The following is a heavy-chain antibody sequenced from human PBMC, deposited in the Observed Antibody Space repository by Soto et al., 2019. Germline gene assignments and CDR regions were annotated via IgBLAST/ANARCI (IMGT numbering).Heavy chain of an antibody. CDR1: GFTFSSYA. D-gene: IGHD2-15*01. CDR2: ISGSGGST. Sequence: EVQLLESGGGLVQPGGSLRLSCAASGFTFSSYAMSWVRQAPGKGLEWVSAISGSGGSTYYADSVKGRFTISRDNSKNTLYLQMNSPRAEDTALQSHAKDVLSGGICYNPDYWGQGTLVTVSS. CDR3: AKDVLSGGICYNPDY. V-gene: IGHV3-23*01. J-gene: IGHJ4*02.